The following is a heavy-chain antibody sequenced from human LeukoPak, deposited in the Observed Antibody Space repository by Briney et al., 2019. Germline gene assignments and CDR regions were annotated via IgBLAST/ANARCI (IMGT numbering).Heavy chain of an antibody. CDR3: ATSPVGNSGGFDY. CDR1: GGSISSGGYS. J-gene: IGHJ4*02. CDR2: IYHSGST. D-gene: IGHD4-23*01. Sequence: PSETLSLTCAVSGGSISSGGYSWSWIRQPPGKGLEWVGYIYHSGSTYYDPSLKSRVTISVDRSKNQFSLKLSSVTAADTAVYYWATSPVGNSGGFDYWGQGTLVTVSS. V-gene: IGHV4-30-2*01.